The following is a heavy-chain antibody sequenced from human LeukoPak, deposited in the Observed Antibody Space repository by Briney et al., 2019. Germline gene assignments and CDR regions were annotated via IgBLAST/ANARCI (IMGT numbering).Heavy chain of an antibody. D-gene: IGHD7-27*01. Sequence: ASVKVSCKASGYTLTKNHLYWVRQAPGQGLEWMGWIDPKSGGTNFAQNFQGRLTMTRDTSINTAYMELTGLTSDDTTVYYCARELGINAFDVWGQGTMVTVSS. J-gene: IGHJ3*01. CDR3: ARELGINAFDV. V-gene: IGHV1-2*02. CDR2: IDPKSGGT. CDR1: GYTLTKNH.